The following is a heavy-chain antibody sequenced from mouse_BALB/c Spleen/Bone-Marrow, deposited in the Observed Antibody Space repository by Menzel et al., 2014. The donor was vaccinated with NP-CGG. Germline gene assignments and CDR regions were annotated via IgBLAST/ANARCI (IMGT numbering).Heavy chain of an antibody. Sequence: VQLQESGAELVRPGSSVKISCKASGYVFSSYWMNWVKQRPGQGLEWIGQIYPGDGDTNYNGKFKGKATLTADKSSSPAYMQLSRLTSEDSAVYFCARKYGDYWGQGTTLTVSS. CDR2: IYPGDGDT. J-gene: IGHJ2*01. V-gene: IGHV1-80*01. D-gene: IGHD2-10*02. CDR3: ARKYGDY. CDR1: GYVFSSYW.